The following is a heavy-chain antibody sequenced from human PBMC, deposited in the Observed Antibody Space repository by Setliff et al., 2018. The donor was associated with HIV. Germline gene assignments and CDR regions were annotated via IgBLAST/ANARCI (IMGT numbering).Heavy chain of an antibody. Sequence: GASVKVSCKASGYTFTGYYLHWVRQAPGQGLEWVGWINPNSGGTNYAQNFLGRVTITADRSTDTSHMHLRNLRSDDTAEYYCAIEGVYCSGGRCQSFDYWGQGTLVTVSS. CDR2: INPNSGGT. CDR1: GYTFTGYY. D-gene: IGHD2-15*01. CDR3: AIEGVYCSGGRCQSFDY. V-gene: IGHV1-2*02. J-gene: IGHJ4*02.